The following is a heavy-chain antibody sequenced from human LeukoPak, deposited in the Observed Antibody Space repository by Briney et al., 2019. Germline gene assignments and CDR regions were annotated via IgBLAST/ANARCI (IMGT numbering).Heavy chain of an antibody. CDR1: GGTFSSYA. Sequence: ASVKVSCKASGGTFSSYAISWVRQAPGQGLEWMGGIIPIFGTANYAQKFQGRVTITADESTSTAYMELSSLRSEDTAVYYCAREGRGCSSTSCPPSFDPWGQGTLVTVSS. J-gene: IGHJ5*02. D-gene: IGHD2-2*01. V-gene: IGHV1-69*13. CDR3: AREGRGCSSTSCPPSFDP. CDR2: IIPIFGTA.